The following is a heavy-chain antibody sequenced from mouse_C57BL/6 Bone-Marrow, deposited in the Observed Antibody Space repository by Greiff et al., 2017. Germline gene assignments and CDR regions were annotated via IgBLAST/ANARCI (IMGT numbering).Heavy chain of an antibody. CDR1: GFTFSDYG. CDR2: ISNLAYSI. CDR3: ARLGYRDAMDY. V-gene: IGHV5-15*01. J-gene: IGHJ4*01. Sequence: VQLKESGGGLVQPGGSLKLSCAASGFTFSDYGMAWVRQAPRKGPEWVAFISNLAYSIYYAATVTGRFTISRENAKNTLYLEMSSLRSEDTAMYYCARLGYRDAMDYWGQGTSVTVSS. D-gene: IGHD2-14*01.